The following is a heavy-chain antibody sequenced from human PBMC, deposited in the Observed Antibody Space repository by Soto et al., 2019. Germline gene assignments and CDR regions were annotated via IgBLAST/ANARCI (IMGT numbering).Heavy chain of an antibody. J-gene: IGHJ6*02. D-gene: IGHD3-10*01. V-gene: IGHV1-18*01. CDR3: ASDRGAYGMDV. CDR2: ISAYNGNT. Sequence: QVQLVQSGAEVKKPGASVKVSCKASGYTFTSYGISWVRQAPGQGLEWMGWISAYNGNTNYAQKLQGRVTMTTATPTSTAYMELRSLRSDDTAVYYCASDRGAYGMDVWGQGTTVTVSS. CDR1: GYTFTSYG.